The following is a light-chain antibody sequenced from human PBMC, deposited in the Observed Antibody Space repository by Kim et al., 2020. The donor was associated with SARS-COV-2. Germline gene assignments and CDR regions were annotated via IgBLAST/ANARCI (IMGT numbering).Light chain of an antibody. CDR2: GAS. V-gene: IGKV3-20*01. CDR3: QQYGISRT. Sequence: LSPGERATPSCRASQSVSSSYLAWYQQKPGQAPRLLIYGASTRATGIPDRFSGSGSGTDFTLTISGLEPEDFAVYYCQQYGISRTFGQGTKVDIK. CDR1: QSVSSSY. J-gene: IGKJ1*01.